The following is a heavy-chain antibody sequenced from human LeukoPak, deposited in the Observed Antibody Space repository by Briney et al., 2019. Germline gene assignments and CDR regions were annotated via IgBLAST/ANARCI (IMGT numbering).Heavy chain of an antibody. J-gene: IGHJ4*02. D-gene: IGHD2-2*01. CDR1: GFTFDDYG. CDR2: INWNGGRT. V-gene: IGHV3-20*04. Sequence: PGGSLRLSCAASGFTFDDYGMSWVRHAPGKGLEWVSGINWNGGRTGYADSVKGRFTISRDNAKNSLYLQMNSLRAEDTALYYCARWSCSSPSCQNFDYWGQGTLVTGSS. CDR3: ARWSCSSPSCQNFDY.